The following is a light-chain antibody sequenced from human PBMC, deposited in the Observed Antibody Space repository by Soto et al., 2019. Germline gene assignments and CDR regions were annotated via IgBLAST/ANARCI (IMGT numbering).Light chain of an antibody. V-gene: IGKV1-39*01. Sequence: DIQMTQYPSSLSASVGDRVTITCRASQSISRNLNWYQHKPGKAPKLLIYAASSLQNGVPSRFRGGGSGTEFTLSINSLQPEGFGTYYCQQSFTTASITFGQGTRLEIK. J-gene: IGKJ5*01. CDR1: QSISRN. CDR2: AAS. CDR3: QQSFTTASIT.